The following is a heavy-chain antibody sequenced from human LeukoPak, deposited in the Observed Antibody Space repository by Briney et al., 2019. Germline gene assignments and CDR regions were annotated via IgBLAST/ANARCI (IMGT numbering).Heavy chain of an antibody. CDR1: WGPLSRNNHY. Sequence: SETLSLTCTVSWGPLSRNNHYWVWIRQPPGKGLGWIGSIYYSGSTYYHPSLKSRVTIFLGTSKNQFSLNLSSVTAAATAAYERARHDFMGDYSQITWFDPWGQGTLVTVSS. D-gene: IGHD3-3*01. J-gene: IGHJ5*02. CDR3: ARHDFMGDYSQITWFDP. CDR2: IYYSGST. V-gene: IGHV4-39*01.